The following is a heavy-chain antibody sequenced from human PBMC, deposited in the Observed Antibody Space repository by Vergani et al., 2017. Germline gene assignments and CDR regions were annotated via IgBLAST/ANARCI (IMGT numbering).Heavy chain of an antibody. CDR1: GFTFGDYA. CDR2: IYSGGST. Sequence: EVQLVESGGGLVQPGRSLRLSCTASGFTFGDYAMSWFRQAPGKGLEWVSVIYSGGSTYYADSVKGRFTISRDNSKNTLYLQMNSLRAEDTAVYYCAREREVAAAGPYFDYWGQGTLVTVSS. V-gene: IGHV3-66*01. CDR3: AREREVAAAGPYFDY. D-gene: IGHD6-13*01. J-gene: IGHJ4*02.